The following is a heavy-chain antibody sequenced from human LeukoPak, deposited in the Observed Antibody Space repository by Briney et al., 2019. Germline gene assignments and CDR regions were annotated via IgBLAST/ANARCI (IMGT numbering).Heavy chain of an antibody. V-gene: IGHV3-23*01. Sequence: AGSLRLSCAASRFTFSSYAMSWVRQAPGKVLEWVSATSGSGGSTYYADSVKGRFTISRDNSKNTLYLQMNSLRAEDTAVYYCAKTNSNSVSSSWYMDWFDPWGQGTLVTVSS. D-gene: IGHD6-13*01. CDR2: TSGSGGST. CDR1: RFTFSSYA. CDR3: AKTNSNSVSSSWYMDWFDP. J-gene: IGHJ5*02.